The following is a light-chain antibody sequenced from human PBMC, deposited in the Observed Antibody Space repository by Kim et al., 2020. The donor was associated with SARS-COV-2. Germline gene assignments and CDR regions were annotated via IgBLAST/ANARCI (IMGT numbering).Light chain of an antibody. CDR1: QSISSW. J-gene: IGKJ1*01. CDR2: KAS. CDR3: QQYNSYSST. Sequence: ASVGDRVTITCRASQSISSWLAWYQQKPGKAPKLLIYKASSLESGVPSRFSGSGSGTEFTLTISSLQPDDFATYYCQQYNSYSSTFGQGTKVEIK. V-gene: IGKV1-5*03.